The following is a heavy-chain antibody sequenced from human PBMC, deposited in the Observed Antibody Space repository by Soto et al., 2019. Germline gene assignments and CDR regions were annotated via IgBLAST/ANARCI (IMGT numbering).Heavy chain of an antibody. J-gene: IGHJ3*01. CDR2: ISALNGNT. D-gene: IGHD3-10*01. CDR3: SRVYGSGSYIAFDF. V-gene: IGHV1-18*01. Sequence: QVQLVQSGAEVKKPGASVKVSCKASGYTFTHYGISWVRQAPGQGLAWMGWISALNGNTKYVDNFQDRVTMTTDTSTNTSYMEVRSLRSYDTAIYYCSRVYGSGSYIAFDFWGQGTMVTVSS. CDR1: GYTFTHYG.